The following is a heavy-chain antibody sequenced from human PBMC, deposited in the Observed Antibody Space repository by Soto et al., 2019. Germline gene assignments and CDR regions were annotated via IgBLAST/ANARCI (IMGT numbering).Heavy chain of an antibody. CDR3: ARDQRKYYYDSSGSPRSAFDI. CDR2: IIPIFGTA. V-gene: IGHV1-69*01. D-gene: IGHD3-22*01. CDR1: GGTFSSYA. J-gene: IGHJ3*02. Sequence: QVQLVQSGAEVKKPGSSVKVSCKASGGTFSSYAIIWVRQAPGQGLEWMGGIIPIFGTANYAQKFQGRVTITADESTSTAYMELSSLRSEDTAVYYCARDQRKYYYDSSGSPRSAFDIWGQGTMVTVSS.